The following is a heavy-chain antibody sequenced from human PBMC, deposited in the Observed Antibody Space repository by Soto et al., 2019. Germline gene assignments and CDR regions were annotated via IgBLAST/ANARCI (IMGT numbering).Heavy chain of an antibody. J-gene: IGHJ4*02. V-gene: IGHV1-46*03. Sequence: GASVKVSCKASGYTFTSYYMHWVRQAPGQGLEWMGIINPSGGSTSYAQKFQGRVTMTRDTSTSTVYMELSSLRSEDTAVYYCARGIRSTIFGVVNIDYWGQGTLVTVSS. D-gene: IGHD3-3*01. CDR2: INPSGGST. CDR1: GYTFTSYY. CDR3: ARGIRSTIFGVVNIDY.